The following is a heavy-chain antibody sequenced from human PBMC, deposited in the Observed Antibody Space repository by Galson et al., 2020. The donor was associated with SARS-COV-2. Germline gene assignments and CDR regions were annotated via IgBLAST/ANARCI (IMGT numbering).Heavy chain of an antibody. J-gene: IGHJ4*02. CDR2: ISNSVDTK. CDR3: ARALAGNWTDR. CDR1: GFTFSSFE. Sequence: GGSLRLSCAASGFTFSSFEMNWVRQAPGKGLEWVSYISNSVDTKYYAASVKGRLTISRDNAKNSLYLQMNSLRAEYTAVYYCARALAGNWTDRWGKGTLFTVSS. D-gene: IGHD1-1*01. V-gene: IGHV3-48*03.